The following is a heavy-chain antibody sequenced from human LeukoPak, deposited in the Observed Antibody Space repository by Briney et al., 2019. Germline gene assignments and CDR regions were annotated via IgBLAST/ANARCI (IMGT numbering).Heavy chain of an antibody. CDR1: GGSFSGYY. D-gene: IGHD3-16*01. CDR2: INHSGST. V-gene: IGHV4-34*01. Sequence: SETLSLTCAVYGGSFSGYYWSWIRQPPGKGLEWIGEINHSGSTNYNPSLTSLKSRVTVSRDTSGNQFSLRLTSVTAADTALYYCARHVESLGAGFPFDYWGQGTLVTVSS. J-gene: IGHJ4*02. CDR3: ARHVESLGAGFPFDY.